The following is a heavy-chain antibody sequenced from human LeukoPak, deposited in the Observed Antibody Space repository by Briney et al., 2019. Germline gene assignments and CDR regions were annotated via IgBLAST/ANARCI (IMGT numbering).Heavy chain of an antibody. CDR3: ARVTIFGDRYNWFDP. Sequence: SETLSLTCTVSGGSISSYYWSWIRQPAGKGLEWIGRIYTSGGTNYNPSLKSRVTMSVETSKNQFSLKLSSVTAADTAVSYCARVTIFGDRYNWFDPWGKGTLVTVSS. CDR2: IYTSGGT. CDR1: GGSISSYY. D-gene: IGHD3-3*01. J-gene: IGHJ5*02. V-gene: IGHV4-4*07.